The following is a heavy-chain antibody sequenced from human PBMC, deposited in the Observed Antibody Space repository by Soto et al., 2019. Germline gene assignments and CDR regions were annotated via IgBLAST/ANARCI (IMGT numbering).Heavy chain of an antibody. Sequence: QVQLHQSGPGLVKPSQTLSLTCAISGDSVSRNGVAWDWIRQSPSRGLEWLGRTYYRSKWSSDYAVSVKNRIAINPDTSKSQFSLQLNSVTPEDTAVYYCVRGQFSAFDCWGQGTLVTVSS. CDR1: GDSVSRNGVA. J-gene: IGHJ4*02. CDR3: VRGQFSAFDC. CDR2: TYYRSKWSS. V-gene: IGHV6-1*01.